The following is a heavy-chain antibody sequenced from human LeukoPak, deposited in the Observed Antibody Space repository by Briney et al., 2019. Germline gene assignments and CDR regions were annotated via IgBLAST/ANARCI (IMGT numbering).Heavy chain of an antibody. J-gene: IGHJ4*02. V-gene: IGHV3-7*01. CDR3: ARSQSTMATWSLDY. CDR2: INQDGSDI. D-gene: IGHD5/OR15-5a*01. Sequence: PGGSLRLSCVASGFTFSKYRMTWVRQAPGKGLEWVANINQDGSDIYYLDSLGGRFTISRDNAAGSVFLHLDNLTVEDTAVYYCARSQSTMATWSLDYWGRGTRVTVSS. CDR1: GFTFSKYR.